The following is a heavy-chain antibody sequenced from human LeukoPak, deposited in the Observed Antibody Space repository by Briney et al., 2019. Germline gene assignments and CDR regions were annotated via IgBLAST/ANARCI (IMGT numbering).Heavy chain of an antibody. CDR1: GVTFSGYT. CDR3: ARGIAASGYTMDV. Sequence: GGSLRLSCAASGVTFSGYTMNWVRQAPGKGLEWVASISPSGNYIYYADAVKGRFTISRDNAKKSLFLQMNSLRAEDTAVYCCARGIAASGYTMDVWGRGTTVTVSS. V-gene: IGHV3-21*01. D-gene: IGHD6-13*01. J-gene: IGHJ6*02. CDR2: ISPSGNYI.